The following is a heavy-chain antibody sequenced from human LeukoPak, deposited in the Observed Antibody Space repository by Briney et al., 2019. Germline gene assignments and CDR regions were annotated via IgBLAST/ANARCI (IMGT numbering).Heavy chain of an antibody. V-gene: IGHV4-39*07. D-gene: IGHD3-10*01. J-gene: IGHJ3*02. Sequence: SETLSLTCTVSGGSISSSSYYWGWIRQPPGKGLEWIGSIYYSGSTYYNPSLKSRVTISVDTSKNQFSLKLSSVTAADTAVYYCARGVPKVRGFSVGSGPVDAFDIWGQGTMVTVSS. CDR3: ARGVPKVRGFSVGSGPVDAFDI. CDR2: IYYSGST. CDR1: GGSISSSSYY.